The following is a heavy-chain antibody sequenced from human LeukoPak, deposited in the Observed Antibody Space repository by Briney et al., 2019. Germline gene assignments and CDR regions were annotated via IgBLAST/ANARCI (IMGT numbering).Heavy chain of an antibody. J-gene: IGHJ3*02. CDR1: GGSISSSNW. CDR3: ACSWSNDAFDI. Sequence: SGTLSLTCDVSGGSISSSNWWIWVRQSPGKGLEWIGELYHGGRTSYHPSLKSRVTISVDKSKNQFSLKLTSATAADTAVYYCACSWSNDAFDIWGQGTMVTVSS. V-gene: IGHV4-4*02. D-gene: IGHD2-15*01. CDR2: LYHGGRT.